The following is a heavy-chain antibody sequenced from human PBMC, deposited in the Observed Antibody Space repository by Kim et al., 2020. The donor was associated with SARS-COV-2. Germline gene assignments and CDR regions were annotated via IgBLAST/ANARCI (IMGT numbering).Heavy chain of an antibody. J-gene: IGHJ6*02. CDR1: GFTFSSYA. CDR3: ARDSQPGDLLLWFGELLSNYGMDV. D-gene: IGHD3-10*01. V-gene: IGHV3-30*04. Sequence: GGSLRLSCLASGFTFSSYAMHWVRQAPGKGLEWVAVISYYGSNKYYADSVKGRFTISRDNPKNTLYMQMNSLRAEDTAVYYCARDSQPGDLLLWFGELLSNYGMDVWGQGTTVTGSS. CDR2: ISYYGSNK.